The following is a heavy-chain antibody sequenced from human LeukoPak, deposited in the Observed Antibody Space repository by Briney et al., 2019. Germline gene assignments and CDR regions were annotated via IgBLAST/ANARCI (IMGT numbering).Heavy chain of an antibody. CDR2: IWYDGSNK. J-gene: IGHJ4*02. CDR1: GFTFSSYG. D-gene: IGHD2-2*01. CDR3: ASDPRKRCSSTSCYWPDY. Sequence: QPGGSLRLSCAASGFTFSSYGMHWVRQAPGKGLEWVAVIWYDGSNKYYADSVKGRFTISRDNSKNTLYLQMNSLRAEDTAVYYCASDPRKRCSSTSCYWPDYWGQGTLVTVSS. V-gene: IGHV3-33*01.